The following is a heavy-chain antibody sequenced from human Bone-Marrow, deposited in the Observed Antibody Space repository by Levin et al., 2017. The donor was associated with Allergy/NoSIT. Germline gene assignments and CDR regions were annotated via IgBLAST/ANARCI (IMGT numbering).Heavy chain of an antibody. CDR3: SGVDYYDSSGYFSI. CDR1: GYTFSLYG. Sequence: GESLKISCKASGYTFSLYGISWVRQAPGQGLEWMGWISAYNGNTDYAQKFQGRVTMTTDTSTSTVYMELRSLRSDDTAVYYCSGVDYYDSSGYFSIWGQGTLVTVST. CDR2: ISAYNGNT. D-gene: IGHD3-22*01. V-gene: IGHV1-18*01. J-gene: IGHJ1*01.